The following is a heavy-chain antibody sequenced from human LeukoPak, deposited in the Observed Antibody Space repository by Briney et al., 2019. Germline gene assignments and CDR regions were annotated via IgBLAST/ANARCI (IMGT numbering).Heavy chain of an antibody. CDR1: GYSFTSYW. V-gene: IGHV5-51*01. CDR3: ARGSPLTEPVYYYYMDV. CDR2: IYPGDSDT. Sequence: GESLKISCKGSGYSFTSYWIGWVRQMPGKGLEWMGIIYPGDSDTRYSPSFQGQVTISADKSISTASLQWSSLKASDTAMYYCARGSPLTEPVYYYYMDVWGKGTTVTVSS. D-gene: IGHD1-14*01. J-gene: IGHJ6*03.